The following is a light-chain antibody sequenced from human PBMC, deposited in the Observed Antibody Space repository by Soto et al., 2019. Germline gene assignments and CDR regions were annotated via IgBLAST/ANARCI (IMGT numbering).Light chain of an antibody. V-gene: IGKV1-39*01. CDR3: QQGYTSAIT. CDR2: AAS. CDR1: QSIGKH. Sequence: DIKMNQSPSSLSASFGDRVTITCRASQSIGKHLNWYQQKPGKAPKFLIYAASNLQSGVPSRFSGSGSGTDFTLTVNSLQPEDFATYYCQQGYTSAITFGQRTNVDIK. J-gene: IGKJ3*01.